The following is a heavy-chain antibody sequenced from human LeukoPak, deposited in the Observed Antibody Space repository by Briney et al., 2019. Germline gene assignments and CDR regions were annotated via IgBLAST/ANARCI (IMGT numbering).Heavy chain of an antibody. D-gene: IGHD2-2*01. J-gene: IGHJ4*02. CDR2: IYTSGST. CDR3: ARGGVVPAASGSFDY. V-gene: IGHV4-4*07. CDR1: GGSISSYY. Sequence: SETLSLTCTVSGGSISSYYWSWLRQPAGKGLEWIGRIYTSGSTNYNPSLKSRVTMSVDTSKNQFSLKLSSVTAADTAVYYCARGGVVPAASGSFDYWGQGTLVTVSS.